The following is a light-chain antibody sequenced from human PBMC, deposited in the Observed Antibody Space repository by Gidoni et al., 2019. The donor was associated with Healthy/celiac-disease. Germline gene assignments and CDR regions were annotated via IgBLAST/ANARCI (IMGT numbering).Light chain of an antibody. CDR3: QQANSFPFT. CDR2: AAS. CDR1: QGIISW. Sequence: SQMTQSPSSVSASVGDRVTITCRASQGIISWLAWYQQKPGKAPKLLIYAASRLQIGVPSRFSGSGSGTDFPLTISSLQPEEFATYYCQQANSFPFTFGAXTKVDIK. J-gene: IGKJ3*01. V-gene: IGKV1-12*01.